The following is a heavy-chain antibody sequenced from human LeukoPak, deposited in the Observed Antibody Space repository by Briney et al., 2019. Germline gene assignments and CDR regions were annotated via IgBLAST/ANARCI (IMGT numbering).Heavy chain of an antibody. CDR2: FDPEDGET. J-gene: IGHJ4*02. D-gene: IGHD3-22*01. CDR1: GYTLTELS. CDR3: ARAGGYYYDSSGYYSY. V-gene: IGHV1-24*01. Sequence: ASVKVSCKVSGYTLTELSMHWVRQAPGKGLEWMGGFDPEDGETIYAQKFQGRVTMTEDTSTDTAYMELSSLRAEDTAVYYCARAGGYYYDSSGYYSYWGQGTLVTVSS.